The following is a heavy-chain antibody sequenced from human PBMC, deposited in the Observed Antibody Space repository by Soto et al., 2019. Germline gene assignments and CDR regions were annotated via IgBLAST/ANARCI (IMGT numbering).Heavy chain of an antibody. J-gene: IGHJ5*02. CDR1: GGSISSGGYY. CDR2: IYYSGST. D-gene: IGHD3-16*01. Sequence: PSETLSLTCTVSGGSISSGGYYWSWIRQHPGKGLEWIGYIYYSGSTYYNPSLKSRVTISVDTSKNQFSLKLSSVTAADTAVYYCASSPKLLYGGGRQNWFDPWGQGTLVTVSS. V-gene: IGHV4-31*03. CDR3: ASSPKLLYGGGRQNWFDP.